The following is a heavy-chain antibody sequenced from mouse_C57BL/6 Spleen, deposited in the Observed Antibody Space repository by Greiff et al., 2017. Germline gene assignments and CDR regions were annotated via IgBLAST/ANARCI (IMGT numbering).Heavy chain of an antibody. CDR3: ARYYGSSYDY. CDR1: GYTFTSYW. J-gene: IGHJ2*01. Sequence: VQLQQPGAELVRPGTSVKLSCKASGYTFTSYWMHWVKQRPGQGLEWIGVIDPSDSYTNYNQKFKGKATLTLDTSSSTAYMHLSSLTSEDSAVYYCARYYGSSYDYWGQGTTLTVSS. V-gene: IGHV1-59*01. CDR2: IDPSDSYT. D-gene: IGHD1-1*01.